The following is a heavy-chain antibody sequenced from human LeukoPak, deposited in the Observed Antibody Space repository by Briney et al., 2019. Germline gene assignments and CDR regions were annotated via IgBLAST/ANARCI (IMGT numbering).Heavy chain of an antibody. D-gene: IGHD5-18*01. J-gene: IGHJ4*02. CDR2: IRSKANSYAT. CDR1: RFTFSGSA. CDR3: TRGEAMGDY. V-gene: IGHV3-73*01. Sequence: GGSLRLSCAASRFTFSGSAMHWVRQASGKGLEWVGRIRSKANSYATAYAASVKGRFTISRDDSKNTAYLQMNSLKTEDTAVYYCTRGEAMGDYWGQGTLVTVSS.